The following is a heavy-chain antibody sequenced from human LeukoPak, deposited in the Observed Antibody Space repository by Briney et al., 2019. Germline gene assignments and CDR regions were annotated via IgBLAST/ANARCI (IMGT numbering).Heavy chain of an antibody. V-gene: IGHV3-30*09. J-gene: IGHJ6*02. CDR3: ARPMYYYDSNGSLAV. Sequence: PGGSLRLSCAASGFTFSSYGIHWVRQAPGEWLEWVALISSNGKNKDYADSVKGRFAISRDNSKNTLYLQMNSLRAEDTAVYYCARPMYYYDSNGSLAVWGQGTTVTVTS. CDR2: ISSNGKNK. CDR1: GFTFSSYG. D-gene: IGHD3-22*01.